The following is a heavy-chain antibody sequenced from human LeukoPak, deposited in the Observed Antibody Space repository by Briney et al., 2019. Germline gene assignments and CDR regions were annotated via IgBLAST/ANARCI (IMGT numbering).Heavy chain of an antibody. D-gene: IGHD4-23*01. Sequence: SETLSLTCTVSGYSISSISSTYYWGWVRQSPGKGLEWIGSIYQSGSTYYNPSLQSRVTISIDTSKNQFSLKLSSETAADTAVYYCAGLRVQNYGGNWGFDYWGQGTLVTVSS. J-gene: IGHJ4*02. CDR1: GYSISSISSTYY. CDR2: IYQSGST. V-gene: IGHV4-38-2*02. CDR3: AGLRVQNYGGNWGFDY.